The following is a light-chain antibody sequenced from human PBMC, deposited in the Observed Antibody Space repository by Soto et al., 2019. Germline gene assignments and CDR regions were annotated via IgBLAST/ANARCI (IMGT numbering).Light chain of an antibody. J-gene: IGLJ2*01. Sequence: QSALTQPASVSGSPGQSITISCTGTSSDVGGYNYVSWYQQHPGKAPKLIIYGVTQRPSGVPDRFSGSKSANTASLTISGLQAEDEADYYCCSYAGSSTPVTFGGGTKVTVL. V-gene: IGLV2-14*03. CDR1: SSDVGGYNY. CDR3: CSYAGSSTPVT. CDR2: GVT.